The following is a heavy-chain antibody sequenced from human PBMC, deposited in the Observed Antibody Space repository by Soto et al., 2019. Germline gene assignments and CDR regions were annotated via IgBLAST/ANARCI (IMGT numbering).Heavy chain of an antibody. CDR3: ARLTPSNYGDYVFDY. CDR1: GGSISSYY. D-gene: IGHD4-17*01. V-gene: IGHV4-59*08. CDR2: IYYSGST. Sequence: SETLSLTCTVSGGSISSYYWSWIRQPPGKGLEWIGYIYYSGSTNYNPSLKSRVTISVEPSKNQFSLKLSSVTAADTAVYYCARLTPSNYGDYVFDYWGQGTLVTVSS. J-gene: IGHJ4*02.